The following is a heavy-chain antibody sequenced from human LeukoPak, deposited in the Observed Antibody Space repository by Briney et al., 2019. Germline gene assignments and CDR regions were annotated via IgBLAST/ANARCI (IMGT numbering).Heavy chain of an antibody. J-gene: IGHJ6*03. CDR1: GYTFTIYG. Sequence: GASVTVSFKASGYTFTIYGISWVRQAPGQGLEWMGWISAYNGNTNYAQKLQGRVTMTTDTSTSTAYMELRSLRSDDTAVYYCARGPPRRDSYKRDSYMDVWGKGTTVTVSS. CDR3: ARGPPRRDSYKRDSYMDV. D-gene: IGHD5-24*01. CDR2: ISAYNGNT. V-gene: IGHV1-18*01.